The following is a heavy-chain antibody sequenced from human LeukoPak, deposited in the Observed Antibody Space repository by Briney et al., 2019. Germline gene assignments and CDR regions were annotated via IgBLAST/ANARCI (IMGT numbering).Heavy chain of an antibody. Sequence: ASVTVSFTASGYTFTIYYMHWVRQAPGQGLEWMGIINPSGGSTSYAQKFQGRVTMTRDTATSTVYMELSSLRSEDTAVYYCARGQSYYDILTGYYNPVDYWGQGTLVTVSS. CDR1: GYTFTIYY. V-gene: IGHV1-46*01. CDR3: ARGQSYYDILTGYYNPVDY. D-gene: IGHD3-9*01. CDR2: INPSGGST. J-gene: IGHJ4*02.